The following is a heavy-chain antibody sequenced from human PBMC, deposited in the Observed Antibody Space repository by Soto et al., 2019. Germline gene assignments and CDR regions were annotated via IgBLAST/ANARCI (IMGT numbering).Heavy chain of an antibody. V-gene: IGHV3-64D*06. Sequence: GGSLRLSCSASGFTFSSYAMHWVRQAPGKGLEYVSAISSNGGSTYYADSVKGRFTISRDNSKNTLYLQMSSLRAEDTAVYYCVKGGRHIWFGELRGYFDYWGQGTLVTVSS. D-gene: IGHD3-10*01. CDR2: ISSNGGST. CDR3: VKGGRHIWFGELRGYFDY. J-gene: IGHJ4*02. CDR1: GFTFSSYA.